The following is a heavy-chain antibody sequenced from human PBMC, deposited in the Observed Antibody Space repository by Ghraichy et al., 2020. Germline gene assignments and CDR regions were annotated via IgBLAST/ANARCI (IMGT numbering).Heavy chain of an antibody. CDR3: ARDKTTEYYYYGMDV. CDR1: GFTFSSYS. J-gene: IGHJ6*02. Sequence: GGSLRLSCAASGFTFSSYSMNWVRQAPGKGLEWVSSISSSSSYIYYADSVKGRFTISRDNAKNSLYLQMNSLRAEDTAVYYCARDKTTEYYYYGMDVWGQGTMVTVSS. D-gene: IGHD4-11*01. V-gene: IGHV3-21*01. CDR2: ISSSSSYI.